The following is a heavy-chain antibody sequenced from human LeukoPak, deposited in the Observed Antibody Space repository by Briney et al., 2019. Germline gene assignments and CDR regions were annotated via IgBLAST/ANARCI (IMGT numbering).Heavy chain of an antibody. V-gene: IGHV4-39*07. CDR3: ARGGGIAAAVTLYHYYHYMDV. D-gene: IGHD6-13*01. J-gene: IGHJ6*03. Sequence: SETLSLTCTVSGVSISSRSYYWGWIRQPPGKGLEWIGSIHYSGSTYYNPSLKRRDTISVDTSKNQFSLKLSSVTAADTAVYYCARGGGIAAAVTLYHYYHYMDVWGKGTTVTVSS. CDR1: GVSISSRSYY. CDR2: IHYSGST.